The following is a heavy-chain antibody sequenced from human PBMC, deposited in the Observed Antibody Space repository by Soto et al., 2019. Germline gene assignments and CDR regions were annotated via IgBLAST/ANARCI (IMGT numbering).Heavy chain of an antibody. CDR1: GFTFSSYA. CDR2: ISGSGGST. CDR3: AVRQGYCSSTSCPRAAYYYYGMDV. V-gene: IGHV3-23*01. J-gene: IGHJ6*02. Sequence: PGGSLRLSCAASGFTFSSYAMSWVRQAPGKGLEWVSAISGSGGSTYYADSVKGRFTISRDNSKNTLYLQMNSLRAEDTAVYYCAVRQGYCSSTSCPRAAYYYYGMDVWGQGTTVTV. D-gene: IGHD2-2*01.